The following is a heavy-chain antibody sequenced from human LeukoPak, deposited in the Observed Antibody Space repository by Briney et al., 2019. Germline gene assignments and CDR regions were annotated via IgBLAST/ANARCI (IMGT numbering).Heavy chain of an antibody. D-gene: IGHD7-27*01. CDR1: GGTFSSYT. CDR2: IIPILGIA. J-gene: IGHJ4*02. CDR3: ARATTGEADY. Sequence: SVKVSCKASGGTFSSYTISWVRQAPGQGLEWMGRIIPILGIANYAQKFQRRVTITADKSTSTAYMELSSLRSEDTAVYYCARATTGEADYWGQGTLVTVSS. V-gene: IGHV1-69*02.